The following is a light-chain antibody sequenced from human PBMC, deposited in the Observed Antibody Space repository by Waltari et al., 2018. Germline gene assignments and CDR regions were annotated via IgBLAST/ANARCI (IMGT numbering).Light chain of an antibody. V-gene: IGKV1-6*01. J-gene: IGKJ3*01. CDR3: LQDYNYPRT. Sequence: AIQMTQSPSSLSASVGDRVTIPCRASQGLRNDLGWYQQKPGKAPKLLIYAASSLQGGVPSRFSGSGSGTDFTLTISSLQPEDFATYYCLQDYNYPRTFGPGTKVDIK. CDR2: AAS. CDR1: QGLRND.